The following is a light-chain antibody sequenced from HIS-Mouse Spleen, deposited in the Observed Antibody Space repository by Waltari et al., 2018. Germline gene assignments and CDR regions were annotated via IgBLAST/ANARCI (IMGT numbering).Light chain of an antibody. J-gene: IGLJ3*02. CDR2: EGS. V-gene: IGLV2-23*01. CDR3: CSYAGSSTWV. Sequence: QSALTQPASVSGSPGQPITLSCPGPSSDVGSYNLVSWYQQHPGKAPKLMIYEGSKRPSGVSNRFSGSKSGNTASLTISGLQAEDEADYYCCSYAGSSTWVFGGGTKLTVL. CDR1: SSDVGSYNL.